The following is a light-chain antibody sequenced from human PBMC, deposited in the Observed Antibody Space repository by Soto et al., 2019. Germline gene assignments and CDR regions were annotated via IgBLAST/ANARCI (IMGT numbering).Light chain of an antibody. V-gene: IGKV3-20*01. CDR3: QQFGGSPLYT. Sequence: EVVLTQSPGTLSLSPGERATLSCRASQSVGSYLAWYQQKPGQAPRLLIYGASTRATGIPDRFSGSGSGTDFTLTISRVEPEDFAVYSCQQFGGSPLYTFGQGTKLEIK. CDR1: QSVGSY. CDR2: GAS. J-gene: IGKJ2*01.